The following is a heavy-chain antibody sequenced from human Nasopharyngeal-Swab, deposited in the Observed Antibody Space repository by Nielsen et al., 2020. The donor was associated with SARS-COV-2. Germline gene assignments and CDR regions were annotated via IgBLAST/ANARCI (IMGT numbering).Heavy chain of an antibody. CDR3: ATSDGGSGYS. J-gene: IGHJ4*02. Sequence: ASVKVSCKASGYTFTSYYMHWVRQAPGQGLEWMGIINPSGGSTSYAQKFQGRVTMTRDTSKNQFSLKLSSVTAADTAVYYCATSDGGSGYSWGQGTLVTVSS. V-gene: IGHV1-46*01. CDR1: GYTFTSYY. CDR2: INPSGGST. D-gene: IGHD3-22*01.